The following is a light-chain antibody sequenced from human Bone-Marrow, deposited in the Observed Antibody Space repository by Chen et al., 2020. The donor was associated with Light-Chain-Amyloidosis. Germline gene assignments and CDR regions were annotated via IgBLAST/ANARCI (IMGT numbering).Light chain of an antibody. CDR3: QSYQGSSQGV. J-gene: IGLJ3*02. V-gene: IGLV6-57*01. CDR1: SGSIATNY. CDR2: EDD. Sequence: NFMLTQPHSVSESPGKTVIISCTRSSGSIATNYVQWYQQRPGSSPTTVIYEDDQRPSVVPDRFSGSIDRSSNSASRTISGLKTEDEADYYCQSYQGSSQGVFGGGTKLTVL.